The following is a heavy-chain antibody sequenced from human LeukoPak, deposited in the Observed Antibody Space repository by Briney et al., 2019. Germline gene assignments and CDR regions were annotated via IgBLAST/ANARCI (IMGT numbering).Heavy chain of an antibody. Sequence: GRSLRLSCTASGFTFGDYAMSWVRQAPGKGLEWVGFIRSKAYGGTTEYAASVKGRFTIPRDDSKSIAYLQMNSLKTEDTAVYYCTRDQYYDILTGYPGPFDYWGQGTLVTVSS. CDR3: TRDQYYDILTGYPGPFDY. D-gene: IGHD3-9*01. CDR1: GFTFGDYA. CDR2: IRSKAYGGTT. J-gene: IGHJ4*02. V-gene: IGHV3-49*04.